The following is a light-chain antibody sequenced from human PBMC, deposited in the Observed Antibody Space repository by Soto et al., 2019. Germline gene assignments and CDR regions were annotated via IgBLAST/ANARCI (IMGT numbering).Light chain of an antibody. J-gene: IGLJ2*01. CDR2: DTN. Sequence: QAVVTQEPSLTVSPGGTVTLTCGSSTGAVTNGHYPYWFQQKPGQAPRTLIYDTNSRHSWTPARFSASLLGGKAALTLSGAQPEDEAEYYCLLSCSGARVFGGGTKLTVL. V-gene: IGLV7-46*01. CDR3: LLSCSGARV. CDR1: TGAVTNGHY.